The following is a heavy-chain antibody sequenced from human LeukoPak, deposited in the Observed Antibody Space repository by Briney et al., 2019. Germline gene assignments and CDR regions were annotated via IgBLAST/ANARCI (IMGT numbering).Heavy chain of an antibody. D-gene: IGHD3-3*01. CDR1: GFTFSSYS. Sequence: GGSLRLSCAASGFTFSSYSMNWVRQAPGKGLEWVSSISSSSSYIYYAGSVKGRFTISRDNAKNSLYLQLNSLRAEDTAVYYCAGDTVRRTHYDFWSGYDNFDYWGQGTLVTVSS. J-gene: IGHJ4*02. CDR2: ISSSSSYI. V-gene: IGHV3-21*01. CDR3: AGDTVRRTHYDFWSGYDNFDY.